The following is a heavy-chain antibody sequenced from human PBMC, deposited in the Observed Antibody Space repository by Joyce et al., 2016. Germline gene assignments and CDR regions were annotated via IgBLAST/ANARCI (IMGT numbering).Heavy chain of an antibody. Sequence: VQLQESGPGLVKPSETLSLTCDVSGDSISSGYFYGWVRQAPGKGLEWIANIYHNGKTYYNPSLKSRVTISVDTSNNQLSLKLSSVTAADTAVYYCARDPQNFGFWGQGTLVIVSS. CDR1: GDSISSGYF. CDR3: ARDPQNFGF. J-gene: IGHJ4*02. V-gene: IGHV4-38-2*02. D-gene: IGHD2/OR15-2a*01. CDR2: IYHNGKT.